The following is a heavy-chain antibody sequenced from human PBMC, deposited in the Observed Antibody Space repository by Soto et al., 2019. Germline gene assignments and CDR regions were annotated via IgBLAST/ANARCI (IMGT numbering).Heavy chain of an antibody. Sequence: PRGSLRLACAASGFTVSSYSMNWVRQAPGKGLEWVSSISSSSSYIYYADSVKGRFTISRDNAKNSLYLQMNSLRAEDTAVYYCASSLSGTGGYSWGQGTLVTVSS. CDR2: ISSSSSYI. J-gene: IGHJ4*02. D-gene: IGHD1-26*01. V-gene: IGHV3-21*01. CDR3: ASSLSGTGGYS. CDR1: GFTVSSYS.